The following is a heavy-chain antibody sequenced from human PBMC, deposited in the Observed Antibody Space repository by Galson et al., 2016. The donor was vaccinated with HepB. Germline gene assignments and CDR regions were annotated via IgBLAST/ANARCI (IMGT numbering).Heavy chain of an antibody. D-gene: IGHD6-25*01. Sequence: SLRLSCAASGFTFSGYWMTWVRQAQGKGLEWVANIKQDGSEKNYVDSVKGRFTISRDNAKNLVYLQMNSLRAEDTAMYYCASAPAATESDYWGQGTLVTVSP. CDR1: GFTFSGYW. CDR3: ASAPAATESDY. J-gene: IGHJ4*02. CDR2: IKQDGSEK. V-gene: IGHV3-7*01.